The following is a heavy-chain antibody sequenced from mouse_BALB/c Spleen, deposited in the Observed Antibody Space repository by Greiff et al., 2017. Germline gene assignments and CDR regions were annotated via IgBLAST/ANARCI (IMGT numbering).Heavy chain of an antibody. CDR2: IWSDGST. CDR3: ARQGLLRNYAMDY. Sequence: QVQLKESGPDLVAPSQSLSITCTVSGFSLTSYGVHWVRQPPGKGLEWLVVIWSDGSTTYNSALKSRLSISKDNSKSQVFLKMNSLQTDDTAMYYCARQGLLRNYAMDYWGQGTSVTVSS. CDR1: GFSLTSYG. J-gene: IGHJ4*01. D-gene: IGHD2-3*01. V-gene: IGHV2-6-2*01.